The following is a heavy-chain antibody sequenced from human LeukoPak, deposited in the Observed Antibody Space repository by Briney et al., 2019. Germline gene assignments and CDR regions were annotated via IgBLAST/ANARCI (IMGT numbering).Heavy chain of an antibody. Sequence: ASVKVSCKASGYTFTSYGISWVRQAPGQGLEWMGWISAYNGNTNYAQKFQGRVTMTTDTSTSTAYMELTSLRSDDTAVYYCARDTRLGDSSGFSDYWGQGTLVTVSS. D-gene: IGHD3-22*01. CDR2: ISAYNGNT. V-gene: IGHV1-18*01. J-gene: IGHJ4*02. CDR3: ARDTRLGDSSGFSDY. CDR1: GYTFTSYG.